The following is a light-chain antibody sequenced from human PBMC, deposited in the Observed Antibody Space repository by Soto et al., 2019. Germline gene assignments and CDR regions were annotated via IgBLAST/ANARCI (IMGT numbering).Light chain of an antibody. Sequence: IRLAQAPPARTAKERKRVANGWRASQGISSYLAWYQQKPGKAPKLLIYAASTLQSGVPSRFSGSGSGPDLTLTISSLQPEDFATYYCQEYDSYPRAFGGGTRLEIK. CDR1: QGISSY. J-gene: IGKJ5*01. CDR3: QEYDSYPRA. CDR2: AAS. V-gene: IGKV1-9*01.